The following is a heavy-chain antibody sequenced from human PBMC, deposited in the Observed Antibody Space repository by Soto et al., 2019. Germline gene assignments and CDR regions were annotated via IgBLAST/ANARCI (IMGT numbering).Heavy chain of an antibody. V-gene: IGHV4-39*01. Sequence: KTSDTLSLTCNVSGVSIIDTSYYWGWIRQPPGKGLEWIGTIYFNGNTFYNPSLKSRLTISVDTSKNQISLRLTSVTAADTAVYYCARQGSYWGQGTMVTVSS. J-gene: IGHJ4*03. CDR3: ARQGSY. CDR2: IYFNGNT. CDR1: GVSIIDTSYY.